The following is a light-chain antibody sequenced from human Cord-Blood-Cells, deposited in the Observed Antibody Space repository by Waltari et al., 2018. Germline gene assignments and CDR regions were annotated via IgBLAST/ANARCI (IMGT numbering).Light chain of an antibody. CDR3: QSYDSSLSGYV. CDR1: SSNIGAGYD. CDR2: GTS. J-gene: IGLJ1*01. V-gene: IGLV1-40*01. Sequence: QSVLTQPPSVSGAPGQRVTISCTGSSSNIGAGYDVHWYQQRPGTAPKLHIYGTSNRPSGVPDRHSGSQSGTSASLAITGLQAEEDADYYCQSYDSSLSGYVFGTGTKVTVL.